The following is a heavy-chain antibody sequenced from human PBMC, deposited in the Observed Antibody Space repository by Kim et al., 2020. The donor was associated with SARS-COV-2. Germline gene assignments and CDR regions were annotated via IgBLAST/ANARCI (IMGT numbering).Heavy chain of an antibody. CDR2: VRSQLNDYAT. CDR1: GFTPSASA. CDR3: SRGLDTRGYHHAD. J-gene: IGHJ1*01. V-gene: IGHV3-73*01. Sequence: GGSLRLSCVGSGFTPSASAMHWVRQASGKGLEWVGRVRSQLNDYATSYAASVRGRFTIYRDDSRNTAYLQMSSLKTEDTAIYYCSRGLDTRGYHHADWG. D-gene: IGHD3-22*01.